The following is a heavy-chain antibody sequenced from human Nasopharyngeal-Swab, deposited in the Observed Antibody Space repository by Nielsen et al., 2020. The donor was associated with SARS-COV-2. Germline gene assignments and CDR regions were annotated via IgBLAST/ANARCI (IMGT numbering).Heavy chain of an antibody. CDR1: GGSVSRGSHY. J-gene: IGHJ4*02. V-gene: IGHV4-61*01. CDR2: IVYSGNT. CDR3: ARDRGDLRKYHFDS. Sequence: SETLSLNCTVSGGSVSRGSHYWTWIRQPPGKEQEWIGYIVYSGNTNYNPSLESRVTMSIDTSKNQYSLKLSSVTAADTAVYYCARDRGDLRKYHFDSWGQGTQIAVSS. D-gene: IGHD2-2*01.